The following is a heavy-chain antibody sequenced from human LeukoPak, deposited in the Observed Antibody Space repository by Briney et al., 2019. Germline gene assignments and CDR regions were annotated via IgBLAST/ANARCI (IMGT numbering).Heavy chain of an antibody. CDR1: GGSVSSLY. CDR3: ARGPFHNDYYYNLFDP. CDR2: MYYSESTKNT. Sequence: SETLSLTCTVSGGSVSSLYWSWIRQPPGKGLEWIGYMYYSESTKNTNYNPSLKSRVTISVDTSKNQFSLKLRSVTAADTAVYYCARGPFHNDYYYNLFDPWGQGTLVTVSS. D-gene: IGHD3-22*01. J-gene: IGHJ5*02. V-gene: IGHV4-59*02.